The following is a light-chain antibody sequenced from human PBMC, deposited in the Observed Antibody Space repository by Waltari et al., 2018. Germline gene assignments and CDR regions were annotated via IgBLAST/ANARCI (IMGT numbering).Light chain of an antibody. CDR1: VFPRQS. CDR2: KDI. CDR3: QSTDTNSGTRV. J-gene: IGLJ1*01. Sequence: SYGLTQPPSVSVSPGQTAKTTCSGAVFPRQSAAWYRQRPGQAPIMLIYKDIERPSGIPERFSGSSSGTTVTLTISGVQAEDDGDYFCQSTDTNSGTRVFGSGTKVNVL. V-gene: IGLV3-25*03.